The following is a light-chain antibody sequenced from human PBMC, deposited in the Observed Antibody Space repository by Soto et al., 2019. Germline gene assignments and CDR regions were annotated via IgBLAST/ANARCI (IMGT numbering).Light chain of an antibody. V-gene: IGKV1-39*01. CDR2: AAS. CDR3: QQSDSTHELK. J-gene: IGKJ1*01. Sequence: DRRITDSPLSLVAFVVDRVTLTRRASQSISSYLNWYQQKPGKAPKLLIYAASSLQSGVQSRFSGSGSGTDYTLTISRLQPEDFAAYYFQQSDSTHELKFGQGTKVDIK. CDR1: QSISSY.